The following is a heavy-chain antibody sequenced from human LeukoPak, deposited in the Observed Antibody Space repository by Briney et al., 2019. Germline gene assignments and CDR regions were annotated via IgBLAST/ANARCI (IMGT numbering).Heavy chain of an antibody. Sequence: SESLSLTWTVSGGSISSGGYYWSWIRQHPGKGLEWIGYIYYSGSTYYNPSLKSRVTISVDTSKNQFSLKLSSVTAADTAVYYCARDHSVLNLGSWGQGTLVTVSS. CDR2: IYYSGST. D-gene: IGHD3-3*01. CDR1: GGSISSGGYY. J-gene: IGHJ4*02. CDR3: ARDHSVLNLGS. V-gene: IGHV4-31*02.